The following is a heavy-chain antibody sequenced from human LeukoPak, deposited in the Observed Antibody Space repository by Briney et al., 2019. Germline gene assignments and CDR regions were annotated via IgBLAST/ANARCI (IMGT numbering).Heavy chain of an antibody. CDR3: ARVSGDYRVDYYYMDV. J-gene: IGHJ6*03. D-gene: IGHD4-11*01. CDR1: GYTFTSYG. Sequence: ASVKVSCKASGYTFTSYGISWVRQAPGQGLEWMGWISAYNGNTNYAQKLQGRVTMTTDTSTGTAYMELRSLRSDDTAVYYCARVSGDYRVDYYYMDVWGKGTTVTVSS. V-gene: IGHV1-18*01. CDR2: ISAYNGNT.